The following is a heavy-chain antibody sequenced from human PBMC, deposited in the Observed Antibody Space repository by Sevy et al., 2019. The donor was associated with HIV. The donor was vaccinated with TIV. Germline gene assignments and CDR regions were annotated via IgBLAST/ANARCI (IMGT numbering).Heavy chain of an antibody. CDR2: IYYSGNT. CDR1: GDSISSGYYY. V-gene: IGHV4-31*03. D-gene: IGHD6-25*01. Sequence: SETLSLTCTVSGDSISSGYYYWTWIRQHPGKGLEWIGYIYYSGNTNYNPSLKSRVTILMDTSKNQFSLKLRSVTAADTAVYYCTRGAPAAFWGQGTLVTVSS. J-gene: IGHJ4*02. CDR3: TRGAPAAF.